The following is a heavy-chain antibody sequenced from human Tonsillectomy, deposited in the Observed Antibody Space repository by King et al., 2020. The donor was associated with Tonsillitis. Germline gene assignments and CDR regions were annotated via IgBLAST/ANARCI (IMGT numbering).Heavy chain of an antibody. D-gene: IGHD6-19*01. Sequence: VTLKESGPALVKPTQTLTLTCTFSGFSLSTSGMCVSWIRQPPGKALEWLALIDWDDDKYYSTSLKTRLTISKDTSKNQVVLTMTNMDPVDTATYYCARIRDSSGRGVFDYWGQGTLVTVSS. J-gene: IGHJ4*02. V-gene: IGHV2-70*01. CDR1: GFSLSTSGMC. CDR2: IDWDDDK. CDR3: ARIRDSSGRGVFDY.